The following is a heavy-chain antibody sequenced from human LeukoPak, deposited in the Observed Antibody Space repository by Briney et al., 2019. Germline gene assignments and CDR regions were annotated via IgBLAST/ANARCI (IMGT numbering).Heavy chain of an antibody. CDR1: GFTFSSYG. CDR3: ARDPIYSSSWYSGGWFDP. V-gene: IGHV3-33*01. CDR2: IWYDGSNK. D-gene: IGHD6-13*01. J-gene: IGHJ5*02. Sequence: GRSLRLSCAASGFTFSSYGMHWVRQAPGKGLEWVAVIWYDGSNKYYADSVKGRFTISRDNSKNTLYLQMNSLRAEDTAVYYCARDPIYSSSWYSGGWFDPWGQGTLVTVSS.